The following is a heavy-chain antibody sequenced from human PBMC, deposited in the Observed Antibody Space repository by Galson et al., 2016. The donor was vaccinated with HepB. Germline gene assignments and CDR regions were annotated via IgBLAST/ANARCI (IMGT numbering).Heavy chain of an antibody. Sequence: SLRLSCAASGFTFSSYWMSWVRQAPGKGLEWVANIKLDGSEKYYVDSVKGRFTISKDNAKNSLYLQMNSVRAEDTDVYYCARVRGHYGMDVWGQGTTVTVSS. CDR2: IKLDGSEK. J-gene: IGHJ6*02. CDR1: GFTFSSYW. V-gene: IGHV3-7*03. CDR3: ARVRGHYGMDV.